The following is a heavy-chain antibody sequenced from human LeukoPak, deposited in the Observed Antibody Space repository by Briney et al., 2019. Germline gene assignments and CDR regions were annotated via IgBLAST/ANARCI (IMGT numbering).Heavy chain of an antibody. Sequence: SVKVSCKASGNSISNYAVSWVRQAPEQGFEWMGGIIPIFGTADYAQKFQGRVTITADQSTSTTYMALSSLKSEDTATYYCTTRACHAGGCSSSFYYYYGLHFWGQGTTVSVSS. D-gene: IGHD3-16*01. J-gene: IGHJ6*02. CDR1: GNSISNYA. CDR3: TTRACHAGGCSSSFYYYYGLHF. V-gene: IGHV1-69*13. CDR2: IIPIFGTA.